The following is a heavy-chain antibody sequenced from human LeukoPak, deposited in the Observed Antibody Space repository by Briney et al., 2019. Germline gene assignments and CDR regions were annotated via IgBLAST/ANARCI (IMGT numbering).Heavy chain of an antibody. Sequence: SETLSLTCTVSGGSISSYYWSWIRQPSGKGLEWIGYIYYSGSTNYNPSLKSRVTISVDTSKNQFSLKLSSVTAADTAVYYCAREGHTTGAYYYHGMDVWGQGTTVTVSS. D-gene: IGHD1-26*01. J-gene: IGHJ6*02. CDR3: AREGHTTGAYYYHGMDV. CDR1: GGSISSYY. V-gene: IGHV4-59*01. CDR2: IYYSGST.